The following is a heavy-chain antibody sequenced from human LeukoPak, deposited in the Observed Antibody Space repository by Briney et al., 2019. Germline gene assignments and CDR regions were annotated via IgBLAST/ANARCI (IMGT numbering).Heavy chain of an antibody. CDR2: ISGSGGST. V-gene: IGHV3-23*01. Sequence: GESLRLSCAASGFTFSSYGMHWVRQAPGKGLEWVSAISGSGGSTYYADSVKGRFTISRDNSKTTLYLQMNSLRAEDTAVYYCAKAPKKGYCSGGSCAGWAFDIWGQGTMVTVSS. D-gene: IGHD2-15*01. J-gene: IGHJ3*02. CDR1: GFTFSSYG. CDR3: AKAPKKGYCSGGSCAGWAFDI.